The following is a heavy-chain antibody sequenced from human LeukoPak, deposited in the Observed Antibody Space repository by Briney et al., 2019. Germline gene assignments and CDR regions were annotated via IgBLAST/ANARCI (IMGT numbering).Heavy chain of an antibody. D-gene: IGHD3-22*01. Sequence: ASVKVSCKASGYTFTGYYMHWVRQAPGQGLEWMGWINPNSGGTNYAQKFQGRVTMTRDTSISTAYMELSRLRSDDTAVYYCARDRYYYDSSGYYSLDVSRAQLDYWGQGTLVTVSS. J-gene: IGHJ4*02. CDR3: ARDRYYYDSSGYYSLDVSRAQLDY. CDR2: INPNSGGT. V-gene: IGHV1-2*02. CDR1: GYTFTGYY.